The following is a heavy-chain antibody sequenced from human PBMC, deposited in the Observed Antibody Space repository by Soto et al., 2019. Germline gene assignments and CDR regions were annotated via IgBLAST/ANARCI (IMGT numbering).Heavy chain of an antibody. D-gene: IGHD1-7*01. J-gene: IGHJ6*02. CDR1: GFTFRGAW. V-gene: IGHV3-15*01. Sequence: PXASLRLSGAASGFTFRGAWMSWVRQAPGKGLEWVGRIKSKSDGETTDYAAPVKGRFTISRDDSEKTLHLQMNSLKAEDSAIYYCVTAGPELYYYYYGMDVWGQGTTVTVSS. CDR3: VTAGPELYYYYYGMDV. CDR2: IKSKSDGETT.